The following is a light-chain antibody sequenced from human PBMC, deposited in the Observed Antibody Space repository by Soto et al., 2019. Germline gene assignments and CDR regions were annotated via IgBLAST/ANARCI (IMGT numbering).Light chain of an antibody. CDR2: KAS. V-gene: IGKV1-5*03. CDR3: QQYNSYSWT. Sequence: DIQMTQSPSTLSASVGDRVTITCRASQGITIWLAWYQQRAGKAPKLLIYKASSLESGVPSRFSGSGSGTEFTLTISSLQPDDFATYYCQQYNSYSWTFGQGTKVDI. CDR1: QGITIW. J-gene: IGKJ1*01.